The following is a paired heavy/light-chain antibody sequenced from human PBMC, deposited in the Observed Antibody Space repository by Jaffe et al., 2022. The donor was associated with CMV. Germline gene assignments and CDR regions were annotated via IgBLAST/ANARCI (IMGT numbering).Light chain of an antibody. J-gene: IGKJ4*01. CDR1: QSLLHSNGYNY. CDR2: LGS. V-gene: IGKV2-28*01. CDR3: MQALQTPRT. Sequence: DIVMTQSPLSLPVTPGEPASISCRSSQSLLHSNGYNYLDWYLQKPGQSPQLLIYLGSNRASGVPDRFSGSGSGTDFTLKISRVEAEDVGVYYCMQALQTPRTFGGGTKVEIK.
Heavy chain of an antibody. Sequence: EVQLLESGGGLVQPGGSLRLSCAASGFTFSSYAMSWVRQAPGKGLEWVSAISGSGGSTYYADSVKGRFTISRDNSKNTLYLQMNSLRAEDTAVYYCASGLGYCSGGSCYSGVSYYYGMDVWGQGTTVTVSS. V-gene: IGHV3-23*01. CDR1: GFTFSSYA. J-gene: IGHJ6*02. CDR2: ISGSGGST. D-gene: IGHD2-15*01. CDR3: ASGLGYCSGGSCYSGVSYYYGMDV.